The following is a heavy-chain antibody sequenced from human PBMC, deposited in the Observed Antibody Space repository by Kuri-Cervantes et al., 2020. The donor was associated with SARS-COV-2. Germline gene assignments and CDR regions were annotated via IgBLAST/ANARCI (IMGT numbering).Heavy chain of an antibody. CDR1: GGTFSSYA. J-gene: IGHJ6*03. CDR3: ARGGWRTYYYYYMDV. D-gene: IGHD6-19*01. V-gene: IGHV1-69*13. CDR2: IIPIFGTA. Sequence: SVKVSCKASGGTFSSYAISWVRQAPGQGLEWMGGIIPIFGTANYAQKFQGRVTITADESTSTAYMGLSSLRSEDTAVYYCARGGWRTYYYYYMDVWGKGTTVTVSS.